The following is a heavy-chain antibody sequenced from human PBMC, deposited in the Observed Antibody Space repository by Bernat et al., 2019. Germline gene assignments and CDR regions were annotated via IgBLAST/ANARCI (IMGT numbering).Heavy chain of an antibody. CDR3: ARETGSYYSSFDY. CDR1: GFTFSSYG. CDR2: IWYGGSNK. J-gene: IGHJ4*02. V-gene: IGHV3-33*01. D-gene: IGHD3-10*01. Sequence: QVQLVESGGGVVQPGRSLRLSCAASGFTFSSYGMHWVRQAPGKGLEWVAVIWYGGSNKYYADSVKGRFTISRDNSKNTLYLQMNSLRAEDTAVYYCARETGSYYSSFDYWGQGTLVTVSS.